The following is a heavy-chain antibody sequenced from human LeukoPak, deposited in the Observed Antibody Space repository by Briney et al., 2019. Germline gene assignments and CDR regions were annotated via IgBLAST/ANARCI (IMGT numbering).Heavy chain of an antibody. D-gene: IGHD3-16*01. V-gene: IGHV1-69*13. CDR1: GGTFSSYA. J-gene: IGHJ5*02. CDR3: ARGGMVMRWFDP. Sequence: GASVKVSCTASGGTFSSYAISWVRQAPGQGLEWMGGIIPIFGTANYAQKFQGRVTITADESTSTAYMELSSLRSEDTAVYYCARGGMVMRWFDPWGQGTLVTVSS. CDR2: IIPIFGTA.